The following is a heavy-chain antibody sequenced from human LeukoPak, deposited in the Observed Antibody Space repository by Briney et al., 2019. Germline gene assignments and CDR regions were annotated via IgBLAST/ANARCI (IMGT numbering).Heavy chain of an antibody. CDR2: ISGYNGQT. CDR1: GYTFNNHG. J-gene: IGHJ4*02. CDR3: ARDVRVSQFDY. Sequence: GASVKVSCKASGYTFNNHGISWVRQAPGQGLEWMGSISGYNGQTDYAQKFQGRVTLTTDTSTSTAYMEVRSLTSDDTAMYYCARDVRVSQFDYWGQGTPVTVSS. V-gene: IGHV1-18*01.